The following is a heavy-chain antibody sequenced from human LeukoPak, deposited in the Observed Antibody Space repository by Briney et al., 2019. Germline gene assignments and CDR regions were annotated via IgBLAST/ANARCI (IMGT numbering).Heavy chain of an antibody. CDR1: GYSFTSYC. V-gene: IGHV5-51*01. CDR3: GMSGDRVPLQDDVFDV. CDR2: IYPGDSGP. Sequence: GESLKISCKVSGYSFTSYCIGWVRQMPGKGLEWMGIIYPGDSGPTYSPSFQAQVTISVDKSINTPSLQWSSLQASATALYYCGMSGDRVPLQDDVFDVWGQGTMVTVST. J-gene: IGHJ3*01. D-gene: IGHD1-26*01.